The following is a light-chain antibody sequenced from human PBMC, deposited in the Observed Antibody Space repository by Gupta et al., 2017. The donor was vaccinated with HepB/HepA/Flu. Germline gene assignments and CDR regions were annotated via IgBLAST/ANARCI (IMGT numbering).Light chain of an antibody. V-gene: IGKV1-17*01. CDR3: LQYNTSRPT. CDR2: AAS. J-gene: IGKJ1*01. CDR1: QDIRND. Sequence: DIQMTQSPSSLSASVGDRVTISCRASQDIRNDLGWYQQKPGKAPQRLMYAASTLQSGVPPRFSGSGSGTEFTLRISSLQPEDFATYFCLQYNTSRPTFGQGTKVEIK.